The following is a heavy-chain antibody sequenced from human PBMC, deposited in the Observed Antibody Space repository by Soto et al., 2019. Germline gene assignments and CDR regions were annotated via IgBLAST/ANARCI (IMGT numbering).Heavy chain of an antibody. CDR3: AGTREIPYYHGMDV. Sequence: SVKVSCKAPGGTLSSYAINWVRQAPGQGLEWMGGIIPIFGSANYAPKFQGRVTISADESTSTAYMEVSSLRSEDTAVYYCAGTREIPYYHGMDVWGQGTTVTVSS. CDR1: GGTLSSYA. D-gene: IGHD2-2*02. V-gene: IGHV1-69*13. J-gene: IGHJ6*02. CDR2: IIPIFGSA.